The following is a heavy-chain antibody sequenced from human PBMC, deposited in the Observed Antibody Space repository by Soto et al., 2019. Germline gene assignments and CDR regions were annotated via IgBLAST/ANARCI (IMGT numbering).Heavy chain of an antibody. Sequence: PGGSLRLSCAASGFTFSSHGMRWVRQPPGKGREWGTFIGFDGTKEDYIDSVKGRFTISRDNSRNTLSLQMKSLRAEETGVYFCMRFIGTGSDRHGRLDSGGQGIRVT. CDR1: GFTFSSHG. D-gene: IGHD3-10*01. J-gene: IGHJ4*02. CDR3: MRFIGTGSDRHGRLDS. V-gene: IGHV3-33*01. CDR2: IGFDGTKE.